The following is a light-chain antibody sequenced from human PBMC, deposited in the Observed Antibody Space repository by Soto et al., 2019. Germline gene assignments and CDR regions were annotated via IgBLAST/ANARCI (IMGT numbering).Light chain of an antibody. CDR2: WAS. CDR3: QQYNSYSQT. J-gene: IGKJ1*01. Sequence: DILMTQTPASLAVSLCERATIKFKSSQICLHSSNSKSYLAWYQQKPGQPPTLLIYWASTRESGVPDRFSGSGSGTDFTLTISSLQPDDFATYYCQQYNSYSQTFGQGTKVDIK. CDR1: QICLHSSNSKSY. V-gene: IGKV4-1*01.